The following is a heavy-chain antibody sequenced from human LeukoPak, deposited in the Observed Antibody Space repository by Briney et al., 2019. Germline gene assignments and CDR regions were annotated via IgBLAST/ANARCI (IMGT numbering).Heavy chain of an antibody. Sequence: GRSLRLSCAASGFTFDDYAMHWVRQAPGKGLEWVSGISWNSGSIGYADSVKGRFTISRDNAKNSLYLQMNSLRAEDTALYYCAKAPPNYYDSSGVYYFDYWGQGTLVTVSS. CDR1: GFTFDDYA. V-gene: IGHV3-9*01. J-gene: IGHJ4*02. D-gene: IGHD3-22*01. CDR3: AKAPPNYYDSSGVYYFDY. CDR2: ISWNSGSI.